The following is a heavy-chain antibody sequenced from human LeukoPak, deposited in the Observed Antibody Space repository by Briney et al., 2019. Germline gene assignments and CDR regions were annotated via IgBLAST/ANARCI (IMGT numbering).Heavy chain of an antibody. CDR3: AKVRWGSDNALDS. CDR2: ISGSGNQT. Sequence: GGSLRLSCEGSGFTFSHYAINWVRQAPGKGLEWVSVISGSGNQTYYADSVKGRFTVSRDNAKNSLYLQMNSLRAEDTAVYYCAKVRWGSDNALDSWGQGTLVTGSS. CDR1: GFTFSHYA. D-gene: IGHD3-16*01. J-gene: IGHJ4*02. V-gene: IGHV3-21*01.